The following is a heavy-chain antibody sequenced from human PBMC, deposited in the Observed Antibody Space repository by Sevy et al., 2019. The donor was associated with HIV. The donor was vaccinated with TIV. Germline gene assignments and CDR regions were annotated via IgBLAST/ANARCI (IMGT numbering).Heavy chain of an antibody. Sequence: SETLSLTCTVSGGSVSSGTYYWSWIRQPPGKGLVWIGYGYYTGSTNYNPSLKSRVTISVDTSKNQFSLKLSSVTAADTAVYYCARGVNLEASPWGFWGRGTQVTVSS. CDR3: ARGVNLEASPWGF. V-gene: IGHV4-61*01. CDR2: GYYTGST. J-gene: IGHJ4*02. D-gene: IGHD3-10*01. CDR1: GGSVSSGTYY.